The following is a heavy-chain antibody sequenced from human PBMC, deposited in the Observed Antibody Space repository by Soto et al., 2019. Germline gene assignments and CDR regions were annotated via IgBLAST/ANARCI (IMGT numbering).Heavy chain of an antibody. D-gene: IGHD3-10*01. CDR3: AKAPYGSGSFGWFDP. Sequence: GGSLRLSCAASGLTFDDYAMHWVRQAPGKGLEWVSGISWNSGSIGYADSVKGRFTISRDNAKNSLYLQMNSLRAEDTALYYCAKAPYGSGSFGWFDPWGQGTLVTVSS. CDR1: GLTFDDYA. J-gene: IGHJ5*02. CDR2: ISWNSGSI. V-gene: IGHV3-9*01.